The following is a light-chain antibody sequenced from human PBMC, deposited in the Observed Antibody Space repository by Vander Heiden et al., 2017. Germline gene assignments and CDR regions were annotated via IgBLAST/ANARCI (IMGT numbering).Light chain of an antibody. V-gene: IGKV1-39*01. CDR2: SAS. CDR3: QQTYSLPFT. Sequence: DIQMTQSPSSLSANVGDRVAITCRASQSISNFLIWYQHKPGKAPNLLIYSASTLQTGVPSRFSGSSSGTDFTLTISSLQPEDFATYYCQQTYSLPFTFGGGTKTEIK. J-gene: IGKJ4*01. CDR1: QSISNF.